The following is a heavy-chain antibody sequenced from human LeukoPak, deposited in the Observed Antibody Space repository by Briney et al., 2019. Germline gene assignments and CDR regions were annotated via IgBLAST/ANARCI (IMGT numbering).Heavy chain of an antibody. Sequence: SGGSLRLSCAASGFTFSSYSMNCVRQAPGKGREGVSSISSSSSYIYYADSVKGRFTISRDNAKNSLYLQMNSLRAEDTAVYYCARDRSLAGPDWYFDLWGRGTLVTVSS. D-gene: IGHD6-19*01. J-gene: IGHJ2*01. CDR2: ISSSSSYI. CDR3: ARDRSLAGPDWYFDL. V-gene: IGHV3-21*01. CDR1: GFTFSSYS.